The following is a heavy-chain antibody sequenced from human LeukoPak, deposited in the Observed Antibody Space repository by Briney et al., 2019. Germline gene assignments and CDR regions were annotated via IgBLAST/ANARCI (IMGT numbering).Heavy chain of an antibody. Sequence: SETLSLTCTVSGGSISSSSYCWGWIRQPPGKGLEWIGSIYYSGSTYYNPSLETRVTMSVDTSKNQLSLKVTSMTAADTAVYYCARDTSGYYGRYDHWGQGTLVTVSS. D-gene: IGHD3-3*01. J-gene: IGHJ4*02. V-gene: IGHV4-39*07. CDR3: ARDTSGYYGRYDH. CDR1: GGSISSSSYC. CDR2: IYYSGST.